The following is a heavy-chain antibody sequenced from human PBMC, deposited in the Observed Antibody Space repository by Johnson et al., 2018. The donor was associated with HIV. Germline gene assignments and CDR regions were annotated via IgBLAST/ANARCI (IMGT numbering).Heavy chain of an antibody. CDR1: GFTVSSNY. CDR3: ARGGRGEWLFQLGALDI. Sequence: VQLVESGGGLIQPGGSLRLSCAASGFTVSSNYMSWVRQAPGKGLEWVSVIYSGGSTYYADSVKGRFTIPRDNYKNTLYLQMNSLRAEDTAVYYCARGGRGEWLFQLGALDIWGQGTMVTVSS. V-gene: IGHV3-53*01. CDR2: IYSGGST. J-gene: IGHJ3*02. D-gene: IGHD3-3*01.